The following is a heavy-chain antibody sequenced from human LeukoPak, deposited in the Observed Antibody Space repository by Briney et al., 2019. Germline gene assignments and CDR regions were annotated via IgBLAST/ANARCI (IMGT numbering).Heavy chain of an antibody. CDR3: ARADSSWANDY. D-gene: IGHD6-13*01. J-gene: IGHJ4*02. Sequence: GGSLRLSCVASGFTFSSSLMYWVRQAPGKGLVWASRISSDGSSTTYADSVKGRFTITRDNAENTLYLQMNSLRVEDTAVYYCARADSSWANDYWGQGTLVTVSS. CDR1: GFTFSSSL. CDR2: ISSDGSST. V-gene: IGHV3-74*01.